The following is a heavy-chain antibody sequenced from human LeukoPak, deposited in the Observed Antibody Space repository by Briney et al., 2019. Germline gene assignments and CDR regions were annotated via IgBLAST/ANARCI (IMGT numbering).Heavy chain of an antibody. CDR2: ISGSGSSA. V-gene: IGHV3-23*01. J-gene: IGHJ6*02. CDR3: AKAFSSGWYEEESYYYFGMDV. D-gene: IGHD6-19*01. CDR1: GFTSSSYA. Sequence: GRSLSLSCAASGFTSSSYAMSWVRQAPRQVMGWVSAISGSGSSAYYTDSGTGRFTTSRHNSKHTMCLQVNSQRCEPPSVTVCAKAFSSGWYEEESYYYFGMDVWVQGTTVTVSS.